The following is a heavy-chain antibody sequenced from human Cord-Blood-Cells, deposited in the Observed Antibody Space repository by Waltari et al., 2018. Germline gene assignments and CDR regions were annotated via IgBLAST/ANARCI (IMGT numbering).Heavy chain of an antibody. CDR2: IYYSGST. CDR1: GGSISSSSYS. Sequence: QLQLQASGPGLVKPSETLSLTCTVSGGSISSSSYSWGWIRQPPGKGLEWIGSIYYSGSTYYNPSLKSRVTISVDTSKNQFSLKLSSVTAADTAVYYCARQSSYVDYWGQGTLVTVSS. V-gene: IGHV4-39*01. J-gene: IGHJ4*02. CDR3: ARQSSYVDY.